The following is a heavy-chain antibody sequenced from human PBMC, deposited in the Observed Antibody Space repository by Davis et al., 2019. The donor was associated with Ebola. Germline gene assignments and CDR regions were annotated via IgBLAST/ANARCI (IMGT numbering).Heavy chain of an antibody. CDR2: VSASGSGT. D-gene: IGHD3-22*01. J-gene: IGHJ3*02. V-gene: IGHV3-23*01. CDR1: GFTFSNYA. Sequence: GESLKISCAASGFTFSNYAMSWVRQAPGKGLEWVSDVSASGSGTYYADSVKGRFTVSRDNSKNTLYLEMNSLRAEDTAVYYCARDATYYFDSSGYYIAPNDAFDIWGQGTMVTVSS. CDR3: ARDATYYFDSSGYYIAPNDAFDI.